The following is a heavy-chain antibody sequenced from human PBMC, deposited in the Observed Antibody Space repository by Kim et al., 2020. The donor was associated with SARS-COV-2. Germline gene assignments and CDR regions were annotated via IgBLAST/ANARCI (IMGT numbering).Heavy chain of an antibody. CDR3: AREAGGITDAFDL. D-gene: IGHD3-16*01. CDR2: IDASSSYI. V-gene: IGHV3-21*06. Sequence: GGSLRLSCAASGFTFTRHTINWVRQDPGKGLEWVSSIDASSSYIYYADPAKGRFTISRDNAKDSLYLHMSSLRAEDTAVYYCAREAGGITDAFDLWGQGTLVTVSP. CDR1: GFTFTRHT. J-gene: IGHJ3*01.